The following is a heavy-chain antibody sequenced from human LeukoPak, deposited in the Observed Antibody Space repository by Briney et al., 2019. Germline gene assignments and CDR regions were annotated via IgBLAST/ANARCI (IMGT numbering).Heavy chain of an antibody. CDR1: GFSLSTSGVG. V-gene: IGHV2-5*01. Sequence: SGPTLVNPTQTLTLTCTFSGFSLSTSGVGVGWIRQPPGKALEWLALIYWNDDKRYSPSLKSRLTITKDTSKNQVVLTMTNMDPVDTATYYCAHSEEGRRGSHQSVLFDYWGQGTLVTVSS. CDR2: IYWNDDK. D-gene: IGHD1-26*01. CDR3: AHSEEGRRGSHQSVLFDY. J-gene: IGHJ4*02.